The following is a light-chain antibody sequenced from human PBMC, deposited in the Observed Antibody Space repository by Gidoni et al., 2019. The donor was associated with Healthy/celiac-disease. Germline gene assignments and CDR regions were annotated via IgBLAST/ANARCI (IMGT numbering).Light chain of an antibody. CDR2: DAS. CDR1: QDISNY. Sequence: DIQMTQSPSSLSASVGDRVTITCQASQDISNYLNWYQQKPGKAPKLLIYDASNLETGVPSRFSGSGSGTDFTFTISSLQPEDIATYYCQQYDNRPPRVTFGGGTKVEIK. V-gene: IGKV1-33*01. J-gene: IGKJ4*01. CDR3: QQYDNRPPRVT.